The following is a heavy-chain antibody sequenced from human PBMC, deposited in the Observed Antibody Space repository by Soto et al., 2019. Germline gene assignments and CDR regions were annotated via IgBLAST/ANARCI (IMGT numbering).Heavy chain of an antibody. V-gene: IGHV3-53*02. CDR2: IYSGGST. CDR3: AREGVGAYSIDY. J-gene: IGHJ4*02. Sequence: EVQLVETGGGLIQPGGSLRLSCAASGFSVSSNYMSWLRQAPGKGLEWVSVIYSGGSTYYADSVKGRFTISRDNSKNTLYLQMNSLRAEDTAVYYCAREGVGAYSIDYWGQGTLVTVSS. D-gene: IGHD1-26*01. CDR1: GFSVSSNY.